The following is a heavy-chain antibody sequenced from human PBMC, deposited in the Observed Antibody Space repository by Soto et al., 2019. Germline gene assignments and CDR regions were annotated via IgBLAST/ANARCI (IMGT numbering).Heavy chain of an antibody. D-gene: IGHD5-12*01. J-gene: IGHJ4*02. CDR3: GRHFGGYDDPLFDY. CDR2: IYYSGST. Sequence: SETLSLTCTVSGVSISSYYWSWVRQPPGKGLEWIWYIYYSGSTNYNPALKSRVTISVDTTKNHSPLKLSTGPAADAAGEYCGRHFGGYDDPLFDYWGQGTLVTVSS. CDR1: GVSISSYY. V-gene: IGHV4-59*08.